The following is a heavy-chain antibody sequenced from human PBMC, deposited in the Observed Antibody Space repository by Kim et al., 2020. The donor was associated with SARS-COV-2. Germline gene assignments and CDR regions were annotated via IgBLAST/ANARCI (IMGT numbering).Heavy chain of an antibody. CDR3: ARERVVMVRGVNYNWFDP. V-gene: IGHV3-30*07. J-gene: IGHJ5*02. Sequence: GRFTISRDNSKNTLYLQMNSLRAEDTAVYYCARERVVMVRGVNYNWFDPWGQGTLVTVSS. D-gene: IGHD3-10*01.